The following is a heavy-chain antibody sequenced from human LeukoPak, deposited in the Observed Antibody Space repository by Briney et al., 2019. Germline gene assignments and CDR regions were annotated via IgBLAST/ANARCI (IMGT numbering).Heavy chain of an antibody. D-gene: IGHD5-18*01. CDR1: GYSISSGYY. Sequence: PSETLSLTCSVSGYSISSGYYWGWIRQPPGKGLEWIGNIYHSGSTYYNPSLKSRVTISVDTSKNQFSLKLSSVTAADTAVYYCAREIPPHDTAMATGWFDPWGQGTLVTVSS. CDR2: IYHSGST. J-gene: IGHJ5*02. CDR3: AREIPPHDTAMATGWFDP. V-gene: IGHV4-38-2*02.